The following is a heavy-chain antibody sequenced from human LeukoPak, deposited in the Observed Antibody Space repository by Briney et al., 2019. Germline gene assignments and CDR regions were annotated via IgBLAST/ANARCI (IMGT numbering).Heavy chain of an antibody. CDR3: STANRGYFS. D-gene: IGHD6-25*01. CDR2: VRGKTDRTTT. CDR1: GFSFGGAW. Sequence: GGSLRLSCAPSGFSFGGAWISWVRQAAGKGLEWVGRVRGKTDRTTTDYAAPVRGRFTISGHDSKNTLYLQMNSLKIEDTAVYYCSTANRGYFSWGQRALVTVSS. V-gene: IGHV3-15*01. J-gene: IGHJ5*02.